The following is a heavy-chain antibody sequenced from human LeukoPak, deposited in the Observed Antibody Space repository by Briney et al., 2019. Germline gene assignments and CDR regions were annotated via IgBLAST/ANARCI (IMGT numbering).Heavy chain of an antibody. CDR1: GGSFSSGDYY. J-gene: IGHJ4*02. CDR2: IYYSGRT. D-gene: IGHD4-17*01. CDR3: AVDAYGAYDYFDY. Sequence: SQTLSLTCTVSGGSFSSGDYYWGWLRQPPGTGLEWLGYIYYSGRTYYNPSLKSRVTISVATSKNQFSLKLSSVTAADTAVYYCAVDAYGAYDYFDYWGQGTLVTVSS. V-gene: IGHV4-30-4*08.